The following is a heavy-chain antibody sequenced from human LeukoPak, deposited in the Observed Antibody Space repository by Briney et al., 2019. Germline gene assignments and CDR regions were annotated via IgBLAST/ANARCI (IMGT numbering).Heavy chain of an antibody. CDR2: IYYSGST. V-gene: IGHV4-30-4*01. CDR3: ARDRADYYYYGMDV. CDR1: GGSISSGDYY. J-gene: IGHJ6*02. Sequence: SETLSPTCTVSGGSISSGDYYWSWIRQPPGKGLEWIGYIYYSGSTYYNPSLKSRVTISVDTSKNQFSLKLSSVTAADTAVYYCARDRADYYYYGMDVWGQGTTVTVSS. D-gene: IGHD3-10*01.